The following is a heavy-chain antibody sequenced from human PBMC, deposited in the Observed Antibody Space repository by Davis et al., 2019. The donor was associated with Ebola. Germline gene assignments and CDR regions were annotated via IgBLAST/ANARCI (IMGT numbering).Heavy chain of an antibody. CDR1: GYTFTSYA. CDR2: ISAYNGNT. Sequence: ASVKVSCKASGYTFTSYAINWVRQAPGQGLEWMGWISAYNGNTNYAQKLQGRVTMTTDTSTSTAYMELRSLRSDDSAVDYCARAGRGYSYGRIDYWGQGTLVTVSS. V-gene: IGHV1-18*01. D-gene: IGHD5-18*01. CDR3: ARAGRGYSYGRIDY. J-gene: IGHJ4*02.